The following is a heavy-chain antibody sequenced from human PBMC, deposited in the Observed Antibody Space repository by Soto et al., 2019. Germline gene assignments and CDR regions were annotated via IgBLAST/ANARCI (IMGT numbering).Heavy chain of an antibody. Sequence: GGSLRLSCAASGFTFSSYGMHWVRQAPGKGLEWVAVISYDGSNKYYADSVKGRFTISRDNSKNTLYLQMNSLRAEDTAVYYCAKDSVGIGIVVVVAANNYFDYWGKGTLVTVSS. CDR1: GFTFSSYG. CDR2: ISYDGSNK. D-gene: IGHD2-15*01. CDR3: AKDSVGIGIVVVVAANNYFDY. V-gene: IGHV3-30*18. J-gene: IGHJ4*02.